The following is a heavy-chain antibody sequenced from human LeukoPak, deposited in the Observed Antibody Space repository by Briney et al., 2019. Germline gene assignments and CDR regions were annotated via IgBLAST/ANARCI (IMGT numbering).Heavy chain of an antibody. Sequence: GGSLRLSCAASGFTFSSTWMHWVRQAPGKGLEWVSYISSSGSTIYYADSVKGRFTISRDNAKNSLYLQMNSLRAEDTAVYYCAELGITMIGGVWGKGTSVTISS. CDR1: GFTFSSTW. CDR2: ISSSGSTI. V-gene: IGHV3-48*03. J-gene: IGHJ6*04. CDR3: AELGITMIGGV. D-gene: IGHD3-10*02.